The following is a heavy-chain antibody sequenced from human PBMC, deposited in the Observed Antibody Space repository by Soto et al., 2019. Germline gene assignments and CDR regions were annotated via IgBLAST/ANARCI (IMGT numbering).Heavy chain of an antibody. CDR1: GYTFTSYY. CDR3: ARVGVSRFGELLYDY. V-gene: IGHV1-46*01. CDR2: INPSGGST. Sequence: GASVKVSCKASGYTFTSYYMHWVRQAPGQGLEWMGIINPSGGSTSYAQKFQGRVTMTRDTSTSTVYMELSSLRSEDTAVYYCARVGVSRFGELLYDYWGQGTLVTVYS. D-gene: IGHD3-10*01. J-gene: IGHJ4*02.